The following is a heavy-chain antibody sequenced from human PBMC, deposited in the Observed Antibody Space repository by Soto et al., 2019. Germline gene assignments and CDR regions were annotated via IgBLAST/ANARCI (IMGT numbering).Heavy chain of an antibody. Sequence: QVQLVQSGAEVKKPGASVKVSCKASGYTFSNYGISWVRQAPGQGLEWMGWISAYNGNTKYAQRLQGRVTMTTDTSTSTASMDLRSLRSDDTAVYYCARDSPPVDYWGQGTLVTVSS. CDR1: GYTFSNYG. CDR2: ISAYNGNT. V-gene: IGHV1-18*01. CDR3: ARDSPPVDY. J-gene: IGHJ4*02.